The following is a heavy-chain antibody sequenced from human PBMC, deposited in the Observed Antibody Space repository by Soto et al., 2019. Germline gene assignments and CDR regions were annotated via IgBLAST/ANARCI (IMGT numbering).Heavy chain of an antibody. J-gene: IGHJ3*01. Sequence: EVQLLESGGGLVQPGGSRRLSCAASGFTFSSYAMNWVRQAPGKGLEWVSTMSDSGSSTFYADSVMGRFTISRDNSKNTLFLQMNSLRVEDTALYYCAKSAYGSGTYFAAFEFWGQGTVVTVSS. CDR2: MSDSGSST. V-gene: IGHV3-23*01. CDR1: GFTFSSYA. D-gene: IGHD3-10*01. CDR3: AKSAYGSGTYFAAFEF.